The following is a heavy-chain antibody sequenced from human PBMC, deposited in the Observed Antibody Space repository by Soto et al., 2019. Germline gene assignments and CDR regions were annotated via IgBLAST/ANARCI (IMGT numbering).Heavy chain of an antibody. J-gene: IGHJ3*02. Sequence: EVQVVESGGGLVQPGGSLRPSCTVSGFTFSSYWMTWVRQAPGKGLEWVANINRDGSDKHYLDSVEGRFTISRDNAKNSTYLQMDSLRAEDTAVYYCARDEGIMVAGYFDALDIWGQGTLVTVSS. CDR1: GFTFSSYW. D-gene: IGHD2-21*01. CDR2: INRDGSDK. V-gene: IGHV3-7*01. CDR3: ARDEGIMVAGYFDALDI.